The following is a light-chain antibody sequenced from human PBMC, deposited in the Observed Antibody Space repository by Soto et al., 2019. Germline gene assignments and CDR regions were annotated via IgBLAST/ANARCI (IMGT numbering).Light chain of an antibody. J-gene: IGKJ2*01. CDR2: AAS. CDR1: QSISIY. CDR3: QQSYSAPRT. Sequence: DIQMTQSPSSLSASVGDRVTITCRASQSISIYLNWYHQKPGKAPKLLIYAASSLQSGVPSRFSGSGSGTDFTLTISSLQPEDFATYFCQQSYSAPRTFGQGTKLEIK. V-gene: IGKV1-39*01.